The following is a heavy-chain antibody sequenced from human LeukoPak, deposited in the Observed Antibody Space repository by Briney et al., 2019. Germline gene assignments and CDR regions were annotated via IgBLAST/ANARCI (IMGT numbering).Heavy chain of an antibody. CDR1: GYNFTNYG. CDR3: ARENCSSTSCDYYGMDV. V-gene: IGHV1-69*13. Sequence: ASMKVSCKASGYNFTNYGIAWVRQAPGQGLEWMGGIIPIFGTANYAQKFQGRVTITADESTSTAYMELSSLRSEDTAVYYCARENCSSTSCDYYGMDVWGQGTTVTVSS. D-gene: IGHD2-2*01. CDR2: IIPIFGTA. J-gene: IGHJ6*02.